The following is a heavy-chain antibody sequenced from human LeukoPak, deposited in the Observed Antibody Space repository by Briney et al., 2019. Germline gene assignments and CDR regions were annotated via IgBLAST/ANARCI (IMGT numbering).Heavy chain of an antibody. Sequence: PSETLSLTCTVSGGSISSYYWSWIRQPPGKGLEWIGYIYYSGSTNYNPSLKSRVTISVDTSKNQFSLKLSSVTAADTAVYHCARGYYDSSGPMAYWGQGTLVTVSS. CDR3: ARGYYDSSGPMAY. CDR1: GGSISSYY. J-gene: IGHJ4*02. V-gene: IGHV4-59*08. D-gene: IGHD3-22*01. CDR2: IYYSGST.